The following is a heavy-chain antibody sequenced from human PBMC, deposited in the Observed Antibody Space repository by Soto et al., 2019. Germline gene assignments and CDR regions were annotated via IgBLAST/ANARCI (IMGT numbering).Heavy chain of an antibody. CDR2: IYHSGST. Sequence: QVQLQESGPGLVKPSGTLSLTCAVSGASISSSNWWSWVRQPPGKGLEWIGEIYHSGSTNYNPSLKSRVTISVDKSENQFSLKLSSVTAADTAVYYCASTRNLWLYSYDHWGQGTLVTVSS. V-gene: IGHV4-4*02. CDR1: GASISSSNW. J-gene: IGHJ4*02. CDR3: ASTRNLWLYSYDH. D-gene: IGHD5-18*01.